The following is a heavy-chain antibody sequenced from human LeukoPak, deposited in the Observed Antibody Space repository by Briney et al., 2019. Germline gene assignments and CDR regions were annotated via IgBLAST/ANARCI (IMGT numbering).Heavy chain of an antibody. V-gene: IGHV1-2*02. J-gene: IGHJ5*02. CDR3: ARLYYYDTSGYYYNAGWFDP. CDR1: GYTFTGYY. D-gene: IGHD3-22*01. CDR2: INRNSGGT. Sequence: ASVRVSCKASGYTFTGYYMHWVRQAPGQGLEWMGWINRNSGGTNYAQKFQGRVTMTRDTSISTAYMELSRLRSDDTAVYYCARLYYYDTSGYYYNAGWFDPWGQGTLVTVSS.